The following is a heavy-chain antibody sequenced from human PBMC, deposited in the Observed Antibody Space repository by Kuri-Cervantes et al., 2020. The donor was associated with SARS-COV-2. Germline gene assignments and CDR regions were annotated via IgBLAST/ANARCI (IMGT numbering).Heavy chain of an antibody. CDR1: GGSISSYY. J-gene: IGHJ6*02. D-gene: IGHD6-13*01. CDR3: ARDLIAVAGQYYYYGMDV. CDR2: IYTSGST. V-gene: IGHV4-4*07. Sequence: GSLRLSCTVSGGSISSYYWSWIRQPAGKGLEWIGRIYTSGSTNYNPSLKSRVTMSVDTSKNQFSLKLSSVTAADTAVYYCARDLIAVAGQYYYYGMDVWGQGTTVTVSS.